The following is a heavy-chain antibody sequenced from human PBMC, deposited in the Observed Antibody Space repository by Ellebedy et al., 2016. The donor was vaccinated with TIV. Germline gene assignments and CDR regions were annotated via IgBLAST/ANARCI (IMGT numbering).Heavy chain of an antibody. J-gene: IGHJ4*02. D-gene: IGHD1-26*01. V-gene: IGHV3-30-3*01. CDR1: GFTFSSYW. CDR3: ARDIDRNSGSPDY. CDR2: ISYDGSNK. Sequence: GESLKISXAASGFTFSSYWMSWVRQAPGKGLEWVAVISYDGSNKYYADSVKGRFTISRDNSKNTLYLQMNSLRAEDTAVYYCARDIDRNSGSPDYWGQGTLVTVSS.